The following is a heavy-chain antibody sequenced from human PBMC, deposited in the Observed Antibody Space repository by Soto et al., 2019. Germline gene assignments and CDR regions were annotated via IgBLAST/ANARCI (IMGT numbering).Heavy chain of an antibody. J-gene: IGHJ5*02. CDR3: AREPQQLVMVGWFDP. CDR1: GYTFTSYG. D-gene: IGHD6-6*01. CDR2: ISAYDGNT. Sequence: QVQLVQSGAEVKKPGASVKVSCKASGYTFTSYGISWVRQAPGQGLEWMGWISAYDGNTNYAQKLQGRVTMTTDTSTSTAYMELRSLRSDDTAVYYCAREPQQLVMVGWFDPWGQGTLVTVSS. V-gene: IGHV1-18*04.